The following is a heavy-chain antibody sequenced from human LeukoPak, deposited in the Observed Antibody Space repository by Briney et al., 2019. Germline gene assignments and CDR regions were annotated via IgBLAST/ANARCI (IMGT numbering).Heavy chain of an antibody. Sequence: PSETLSLTCAVYGGSFSGYYWSWIRQPPGKGLEWIGEINHSGSTYYNPSLKSRVTISVDTSKNQFSLKLSSVTAADTAVYYCARDGVVALYGMDVWGQGTTVTVSS. D-gene: IGHD2-15*01. CDR1: GGSFSGYY. V-gene: IGHV4-34*01. J-gene: IGHJ6*02. CDR3: ARDGVVALYGMDV. CDR2: INHSGST.